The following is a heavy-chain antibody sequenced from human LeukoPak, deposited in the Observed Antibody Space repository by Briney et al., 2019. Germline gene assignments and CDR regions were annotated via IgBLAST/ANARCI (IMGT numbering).Heavy chain of an antibody. J-gene: IGHJ4*02. CDR1: GFTFSNYG. V-gene: IGHV3-30*02. D-gene: IGHD4-23*01. Sequence: PGGSLRLSCAASGFTFSNYGMHWVRQAPGKGLEWVAFIWYDGSNKYYADSVKGRFTISGDNSKNTVYLQMNSLRAEDTAVYYCAKVLAVTSYGAKSVFDHWGQGTLVTVSS. CDR3: AKVLAVTSYGAKSVFDH. CDR2: IWYDGSNK.